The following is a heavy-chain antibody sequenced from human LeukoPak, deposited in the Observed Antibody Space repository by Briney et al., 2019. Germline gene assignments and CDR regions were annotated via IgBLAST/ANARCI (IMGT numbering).Heavy chain of an antibody. CDR1: GYTFTSYA. D-gene: IGHD6-19*01. J-gene: IGHJ4*02. CDR3: ASIMAVAGPYYFDY. Sequence: ASVKVSCKASGYTFTSYAMHWVRQAPGQRLERMGWINAGNGNTKYSQKFQGRVTITRDTSASTAYMELSSLRSEDTAVYYCASIMAVAGPYYFDYWGQGTLVTVSS. V-gene: IGHV1-3*01. CDR2: INAGNGNT.